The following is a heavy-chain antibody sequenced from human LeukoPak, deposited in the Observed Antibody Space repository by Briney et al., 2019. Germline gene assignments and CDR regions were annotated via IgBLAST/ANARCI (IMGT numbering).Heavy chain of an antibody. V-gene: IGHV1-69*06. CDR3: ASEGYDILTGYPNRFDY. Sequence: ASVKVSCKASGGTFSSYAISWVRQDPGQGLEWMGGIIPIFGTANYAQKFQGRVTITADKSTSTAYMELSSLRSEDTAVYYCASEGYDILTGYPNRFDYWGQGTLVTVSS. D-gene: IGHD3-9*01. J-gene: IGHJ4*02. CDR2: IIPIFGTA. CDR1: GGTFSSYA.